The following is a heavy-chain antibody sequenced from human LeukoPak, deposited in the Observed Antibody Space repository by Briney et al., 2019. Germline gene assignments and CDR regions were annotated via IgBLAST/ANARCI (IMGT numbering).Heavy chain of an antibody. Sequence: PGGSLRLSCAASGFTFSIYSMNWVRQAPGKGLEWVSSISSSSSFVSYAASVQGRFTISRDNAKNSLYLQMNSLRAEDTAVYYCAKNRESSSSHFDCWGQGTLVTVSS. CDR3: AKNRESSSSHFDC. J-gene: IGHJ4*02. CDR2: ISSSSSFV. V-gene: IGHV3-21*06. D-gene: IGHD6-6*01. CDR1: GFTFSIYS.